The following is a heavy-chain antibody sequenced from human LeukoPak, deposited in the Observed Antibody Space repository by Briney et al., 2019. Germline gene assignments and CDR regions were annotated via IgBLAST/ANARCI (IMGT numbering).Heavy chain of an antibody. CDR2: VNPNSGDT. J-gene: IGHJ5*02. CDR3: ARGGWFDP. CDR1: GYTFTGYY. V-gene: IGHV1-2*02. Sequence: ASVKVSCKASGYTFTGYYLHWVRQAPGQGLERMGCVNPNSGDTNYAQKFQGRVTMTRDTSISTAYMELSRLRSDDTAVYYCARGGWFDPWGQGTLVTVSS. D-gene: IGHD3-10*01.